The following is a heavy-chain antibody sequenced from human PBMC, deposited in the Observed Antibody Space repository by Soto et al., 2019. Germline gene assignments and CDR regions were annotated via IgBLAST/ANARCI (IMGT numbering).Heavy chain of an antibody. CDR1: AGTFSSYT. CDR2: IIPILGIA. V-gene: IGHV1-69*02. CDR3: AREMEADGIIQPPYYYYGMDV. J-gene: IGHJ6*02. D-gene: IGHD6-13*01. Sequence: SVKVSCKASAGTFSSYTISWVRQAPGQGLEWMGRIIPILGIANYAQKFQGRVTITADKSTSTAYMELSSLRSDDTAVYYCAREMEADGIIQPPYYYYGMDVWCQENTVNVS.